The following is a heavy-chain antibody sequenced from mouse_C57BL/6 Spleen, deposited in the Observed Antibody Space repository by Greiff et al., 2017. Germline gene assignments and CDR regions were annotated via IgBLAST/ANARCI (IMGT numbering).Heavy chain of an antibody. CDR1: GFTFSDYG. CDR3: ARGGVSTRVTTGFDY. V-gene: IGHV5-17*01. D-gene: IGHD2-12*01. Sequence: EVQLVESGGGLVKPGGSLKLSCAASGFTFSDYGMHWVRQAPEKGLEWVAYISSGSSTIYYADTVTGRFTISRDNAKNTLFLQMTSLRSEDTAMXDCARGGVSTRVTTGFDYWGKGTTLTVSS. J-gene: IGHJ2*01. CDR2: ISSGSSTI.